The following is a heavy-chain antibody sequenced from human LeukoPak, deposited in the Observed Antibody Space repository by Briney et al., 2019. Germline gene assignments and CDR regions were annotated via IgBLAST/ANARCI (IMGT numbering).Heavy chain of an antibody. J-gene: IGHJ4*02. CDR3: AVSGIAAAGKGEVGFDY. CDR1: GFTFTSSA. CDR2: IVVGSGNT. Sequence: TSVKVSCKASGFTFTSSAMQWVRQARGQRLEWIGWIVVGSGNTNYAQKFQERVTITRDMSTSTAYMELSSLRSEDTAVYYCAVSGIAAAGKGEVGFDYRGQGTLVTVSS. V-gene: IGHV1-58*02. D-gene: IGHD6-13*01.